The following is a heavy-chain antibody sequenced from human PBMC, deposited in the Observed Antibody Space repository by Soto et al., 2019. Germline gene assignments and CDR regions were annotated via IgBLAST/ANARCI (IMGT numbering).Heavy chain of an antibody. J-gene: IGHJ4*01. Sequence: GGSLRLSCTVSGFAFNNYGINWVRQAPGKGLEWVSSISKSDYTYYSDSVKGRFTISRDNAKNSVSLQMNTLRVEDTAVYYCAREDSIIIPAVSDFWGHGTLVTVSS. CDR1: GFAFNNYG. V-gene: IGHV3-21*01. CDR2: ISKSDYT. D-gene: IGHD3-22*01. CDR3: AREDSIIIPAVSDF.